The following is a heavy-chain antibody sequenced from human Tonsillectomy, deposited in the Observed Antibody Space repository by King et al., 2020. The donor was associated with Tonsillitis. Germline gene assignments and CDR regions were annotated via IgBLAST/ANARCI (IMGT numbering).Heavy chain of an antibody. Sequence: HEQLVQSGAEVRKPGASLKVSCKASGYTFTGYYMHWVRQAPGQGLEWMGWLNPKSGGTNYAQKFQGRVTMTSDTSISTAYMELTSLGSDDTAVYYCSIWSIEKKPWYFDVWGRGTLVTVSS. CDR2: LNPKSGGT. CDR1: GYTFTGYY. CDR3: SIWSIEKKPWYFDV. J-gene: IGHJ2*01. D-gene: IGHD2-15*01. V-gene: IGHV1-2*02.